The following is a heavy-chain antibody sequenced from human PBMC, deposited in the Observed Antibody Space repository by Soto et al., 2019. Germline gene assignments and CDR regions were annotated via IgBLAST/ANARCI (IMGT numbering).Heavy chain of an antibody. CDR2: TSNSGDTT. CDR1: GFTFSDHY. J-gene: IGHJ4*02. CDR3: ASQSARRSGFDY. Sequence: QAQLVESGGGLVKPGGSLRLSCAASGFTFSDHYMNWIRQAPGEGLEWVSYTSNSGDTTYYADSVKGRFTISRDNIKKSLFLQMNSLRAEDTAVYYCASQSARRSGFDYWGQGTLVTVSS. D-gene: IGHD3-22*01. V-gene: IGHV3-11*01.